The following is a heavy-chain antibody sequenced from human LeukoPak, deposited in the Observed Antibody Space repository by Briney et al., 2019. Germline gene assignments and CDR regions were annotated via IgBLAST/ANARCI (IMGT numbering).Heavy chain of an antibody. CDR1: GESISIYY. J-gene: IGHJ2*01. CDR3: ARQGVGATVDL. Sequence: PSETLSLTCAVSGESISIYYWSWIRQPPGKGLEWIGYFHYSGSTNYSPSLKSRVTISIDTSKNQFSLKVSSVTAADTAVYYCARQGVGATVDLWGRGTLVTVSS. CDR2: FHYSGST. V-gene: IGHV4-59*08. D-gene: IGHD1-26*01.